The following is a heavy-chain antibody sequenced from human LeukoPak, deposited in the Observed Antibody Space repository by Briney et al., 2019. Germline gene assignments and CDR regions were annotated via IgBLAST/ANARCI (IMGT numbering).Heavy chain of an antibody. D-gene: IGHD3-10*01. Sequence: GGSLGLSCEASEFTFGNYAMSWVRQAPGKGLEWVSSISGSGGDTYYGDTLKGRFTISRDNSKSTLYLVMNSLRAEDTAVYYCAKEDGNYGSGRYYYFDYWGQGTLVTVYS. J-gene: IGHJ4*02. CDR2: ISGSGGDT. CDR1: EFTFGNYA. CDR3: AKEDGNYGSGRYYYFDY. V-gene: IGHV3-23*01.